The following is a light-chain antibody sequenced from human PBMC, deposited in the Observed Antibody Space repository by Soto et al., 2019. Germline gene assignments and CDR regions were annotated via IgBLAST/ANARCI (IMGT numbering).Light chain of an antibody. CDR1: SSDVGGYNY. V-gene: IGLV2-8*01. Sequence: QSARTQRPSASGSRGGSVTISCTGTSSDVGGYNYVSWYQQHPGKAPKLMIYEVSKRPSGVPDRFSGSKSGNTASLTVSGLQAEDEADYYCSSYVGSNRGVYGSGT. CDR3: SSYVGSNRGV. J-gene: IGLJ1*01. CDR2: EVS.